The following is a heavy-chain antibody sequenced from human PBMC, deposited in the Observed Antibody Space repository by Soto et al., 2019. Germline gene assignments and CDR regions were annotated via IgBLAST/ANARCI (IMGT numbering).Heavy chain of an antibody. CDR1: GFTFSDYY. CDR2: ISSSGSGVDT. Sequence: QVQLVESGGGLVKPGGSLRLSCAASGFTFSDYYMSWIRQAPGKGLEWVSYISSSGSGVDTYYADSVTGRFTISRDDSKSTLFLQMNSLSAEDTAMYYCAKDRMSYNSVWDPFDVWGQGTLVTVSS. CDR3: AKDRMSYNSVWDPFDV. J-gene: IGHJ3*01. V-gene: IGHV3-11*05. D-gene: IGHD3-10*01.